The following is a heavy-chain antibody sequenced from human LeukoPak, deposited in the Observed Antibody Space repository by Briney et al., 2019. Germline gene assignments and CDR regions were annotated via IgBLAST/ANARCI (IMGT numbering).Heavy chain of an antibody. V-gene: IGHV3-30-3*01. CDR3: ARGATADY. CDR2: ISYDGSNK. D-gene: IGHD1-26*01. J-gene: IGHJ4*02. Sequence: GGSLRLSCAASGFTFSSYAMHWVRQAPGKGLEWVAVISYDGSNKYYADSVKGRFTISRDNAKNSLYLQMNSLRAEDTAVYYCARGATADYWGQGTLVTVSS. CDR1: GFTFSSYA.